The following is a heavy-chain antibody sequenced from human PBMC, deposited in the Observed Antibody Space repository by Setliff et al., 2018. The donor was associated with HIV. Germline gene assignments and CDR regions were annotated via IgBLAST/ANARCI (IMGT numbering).Heavy chain of an antibody. CDR3: ARDNSYYYGSGSHYWYGMDV. V-gene: IGHV4-61*09. Sequence: SETLSLTCSVSGGSINRGTYYWTWIRQSAGKGLEWIGHIYITGDTDCNPSLKSRVTMSIDTSKNQFSLKLSSVTAADTAVYYCARDNSYYYGSGSHYWYGMDVWGQGTTVTVSS. CDR2: IYITGDT. CDR1: GGSINRGTYY. J-gene: IGHJ6*01. D-gene: IGHD3-10*01.